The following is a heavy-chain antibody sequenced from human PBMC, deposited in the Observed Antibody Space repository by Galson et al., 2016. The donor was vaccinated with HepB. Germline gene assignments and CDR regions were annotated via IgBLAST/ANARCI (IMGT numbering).Heavy chain of an antibody. CDR1: GFTFNSHW. Sequence: SLRLSCAVSGFTFNSHWMTWIRRAPGQGLEWVAKIKEDGSQKYYVDSVQGRFTISRDNAKNSLYLQMNSLRAEDTAVYYCARAGGVANGYALDVWGQGTMVSVSS. V-gene: IGHV3-7*04. D-gene: IGHD1-26*01. CDR2: IKEDGSQK. J-gene: IGHJ3*01. CDR3: ARAGGVANGYALDV.